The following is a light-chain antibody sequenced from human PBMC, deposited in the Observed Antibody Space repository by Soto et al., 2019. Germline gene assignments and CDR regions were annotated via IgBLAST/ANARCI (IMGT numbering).Light chain of an antibody. CDR1: QSVSSF. Sequence: EIVLTQSPATLSLSPGERATLSCRASQSVSSFLAWYQHKPGQSPRILIYDATNRATDIPSKFSGSGSGTDFTLTISSLEPEDFAIYYCQQRSNWPRYTFGPGTKLEIK. J-gene: IGKJ2*01. CDR2: DAT. V-gene: IGKV3-11*01. CDR3: QQRSNWPRYT.